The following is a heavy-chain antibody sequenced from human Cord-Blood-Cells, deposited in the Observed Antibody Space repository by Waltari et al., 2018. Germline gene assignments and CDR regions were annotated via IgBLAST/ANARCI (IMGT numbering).Heavy chain of an antibody. Sequence: QVQLVQSGAEVKKPGASVKVSCKASGYTFTSYAMHWVRQAPGQRLEWMGWINAGNVNTKYSQKFQGRVTITRDTSASTAYMELSSLRSEDTAVYYCARTLGVAARDYWGQGTLVTVSS. V-gene: IGHV1-3*01. J-gene: IGHJ4*02. CDR3: ARTLGVAARDY. CDR1: GYTFTSYA. CDR2: INAGNVNT. D-gene: IGHD6-6*01.